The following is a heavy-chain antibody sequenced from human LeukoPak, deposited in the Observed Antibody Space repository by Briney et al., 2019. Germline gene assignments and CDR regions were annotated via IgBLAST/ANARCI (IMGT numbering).Heavy chain of an antibody. Sequence: ASVKVSCKASGYIFTAYDLYWVRQAPGQGLKWITWIHPNSGGTNYVQKFQGRVTMTSDTSISTAYMELTRLTSDVTAVYYCARNGGGLDYWGQGTLVTVSS. CDR3: ARNGGGLDY. CDR1: GYIFTAYD. J-gene: IGHJ4*02. D-gene: IGHD2-8*01. V-gene: IGHV1-2*02. CDR2: IHPNSGGT.